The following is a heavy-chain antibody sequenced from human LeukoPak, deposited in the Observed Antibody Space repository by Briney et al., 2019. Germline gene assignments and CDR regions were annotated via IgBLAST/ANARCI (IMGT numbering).Heavy chain of an antibody. CDR2: ISRTGTYI. J-gene: IGHJ4*02. CDR3: ARVLETDCTGGSCDSGLDY. CDR1: GFTFSSYN. D-gene: IGHD2-15*01. V-gene: IGHV3-21*01. Sequence: GGPLRLSCAASGFTFSSYNMKWVRQAPGEGLEWVSSISRTGTYIYYADSVKGRFTVSRDNAQKSLYLQMNSLRVEHTAVYYCARVLETDCTGGSCDSGLDYWGQGTLVTVSS.